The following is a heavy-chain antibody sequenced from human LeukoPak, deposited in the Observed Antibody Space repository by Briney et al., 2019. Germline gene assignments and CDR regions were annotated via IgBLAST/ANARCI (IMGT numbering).Heavy chain of an antibody. D-gene: IGHD2-2*01. J-gene: IGHJ2*01. Sequence: PGGSLRLSCAASGFTFSSYAMSWVRQAPGKGLEWVSAISGSGGSTYYADSVKGRFTISRDNSKNTLYLQMNSLRAEDTAVYYCAKSIVVPAARGMYFDLWGRGTLVTVSS. CDR2: ISGSGGST. CDR3: AKSIVVPAARGMYFDL. CDR1: GFTFSSYA. V-gene: IGHV3-23*01.